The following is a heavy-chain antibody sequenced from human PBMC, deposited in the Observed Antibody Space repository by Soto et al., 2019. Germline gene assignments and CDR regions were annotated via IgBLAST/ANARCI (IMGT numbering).Heavy chain of an antibody. J-gene: IGHJ6*02. CDR3: ARDLCGYSGTDCNPLHV. D-gene: IGHD2-21*02. CDR2: IYYSGST. CDR1: GGSISSYY. Sequence: SETLSLTCTVSGGSISSYYWSWIRQPPGKGLEWIGYIYYSGSTNYNPSLKSRVTISVDTSKNQFSLKLNSVTAADTAVYYCARDLCGYSGTDCNPLHVWGQGTTVTV. V-gene: IGHV4-59*01.